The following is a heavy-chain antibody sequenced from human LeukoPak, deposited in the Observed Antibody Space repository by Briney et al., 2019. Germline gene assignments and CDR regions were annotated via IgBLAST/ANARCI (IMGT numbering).Heavy chain of an antibody. D-gene: IGHD3-3*01. CDR2: IYYSGST. CDR1: GGSISSYY. CDR3: ARGRITIFGVVNVDY. J-gene: IGHJ4*02. Sequence: PSETLSLTCTVSGGSISSYYWSWIRQHPGKGLEWIGYIYYSGSTYYNPSLKSRVTISVDTSKNQFSLKLSSVTAADTAVYYCARGRITIFGVVNVDYWGQGTMVTVSS. V-gene: IGHV4-59*06.